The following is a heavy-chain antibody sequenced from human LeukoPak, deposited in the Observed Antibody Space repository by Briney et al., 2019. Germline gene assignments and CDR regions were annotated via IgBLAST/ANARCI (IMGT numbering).Heavy chain of an antibody. CDR2: IIPIFGTT. CDR1: GGTFSSYA. CDR3: ALLATTVVTRFDY. J-gene: IGHJ4*02. V-gene: IGHV1-69*13. D-gene: IGHD4-23*01. Sequence: SVKVSCKASGGTFSSYAISWVRQARGQGLEWMGGIIPIFGTTNYAQKLQGRVTITADESTSTAYMELSSLRSEDTAVYYCALLATTVVTRFDYWGQGTLVTVSS.